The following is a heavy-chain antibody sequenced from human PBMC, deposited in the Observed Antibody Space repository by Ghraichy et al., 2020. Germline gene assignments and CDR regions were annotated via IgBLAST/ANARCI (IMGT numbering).Heavy chain of an antibody. Sequence: ASVKVSCKASGYTFTGYYMHWVRQAPGQGLEWMGWINPNSGGTNYAQKFQGWVTMTRDTSISTAYMELSRLRSDDTAVYYCASSYCGGDCYSPDYYYGMDVWGQGTTVTVSS. V-gene: IGHV1-2*04. J-gene: IGHJ6*02. CDR1: GYTFTGYY. D-gene: IGHD2-21*02. CDR2: INPNSGGT. CDR3: ASSYCGGDCYSPDYYYGMDV.